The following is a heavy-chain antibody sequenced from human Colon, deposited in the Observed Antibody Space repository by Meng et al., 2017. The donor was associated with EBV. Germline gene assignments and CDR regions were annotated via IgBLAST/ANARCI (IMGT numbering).Heavy chain of an antibody. D-gene: IGHD6-25*01. CDR1: GYTFTPSG. CDR3: ARDSEAADY. J-gene: IGHJ4*02. Sequence: QVHLVTSWTRLKKPGASVRISCKASGYTFTPSGMNWVRQAPGQGLEWMGWINTNTGKPTYAQGLTGRFVFSLDTSVSTAYLQISSLKAEDTAVYYCARDSEAADYWGQGTLVTVSS. V-gene: IGHV7-4-1*02. CDR2: INTNTGKP.